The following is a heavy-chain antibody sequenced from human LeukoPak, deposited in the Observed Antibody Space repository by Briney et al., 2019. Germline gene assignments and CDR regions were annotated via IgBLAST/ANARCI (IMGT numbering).Heavy chain of an antibody. CDR1: GFNFNNYD. Sequence: GGSLTLSCVASGFNFNNYDLHWVRQAPGKGLEWVAFIKFHGHETFYADSVGGRFTFSRDNSRNTSYLQMNSMRSEDTAVYYCAREGWQQLVVYYYYGMDVWGQGTTVTVSS. CDR2: IKFHGHET. D-gene: IGHD6-13*01. J-gene: IGHJ6*02. CDR3: AREGWQQLVVYYYYGMDV. V-gene: IGHV3-30*02.